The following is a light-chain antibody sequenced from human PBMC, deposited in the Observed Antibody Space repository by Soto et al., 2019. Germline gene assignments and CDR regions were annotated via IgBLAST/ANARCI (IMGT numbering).Light chain of an antibody. V-gene: IGKV1-39*01. CDR3: QQYYSTPWT. CDR2: AAS. J-gene: IGKJ1*01. CDR1: QTSTVF. Sequence: DIQMTQSPSSLSASVGDRVTITCRTSQTSTVFLNWYQQRPGDAPKLLIYAASTLHNGVPSRFSGSGSGTDFTLTISSLQAEDVAVYYCQQYYSTPWTFGQGTKVEIK.